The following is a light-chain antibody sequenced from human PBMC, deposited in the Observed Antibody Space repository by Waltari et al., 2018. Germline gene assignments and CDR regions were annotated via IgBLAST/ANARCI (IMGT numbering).Light chain of an antibody. Sequence: DLQMTQSPSSLSASVGDRVNITCRASQGIRNYLAWYQHKPGKAPILLIYDASRLESGVPSRFSDSGSGTDYTLTINNLQPEDFATYYCQQYYDTPGVTFGPGTTVDIK. CDR2: DAS. CDR1: QGIRNY. J-gene: IGKJ3*01. V-gene: IGKV1-NL1*01. CDR3: QQYYDTPGVT.